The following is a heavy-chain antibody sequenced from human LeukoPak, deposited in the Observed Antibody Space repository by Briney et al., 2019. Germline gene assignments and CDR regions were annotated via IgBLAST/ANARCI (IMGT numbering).Heavy chain of an antibody. J-gene: IGHJ5*02. D-gene: IGHD6-6*01. CDR3: ARDLRAAQKDNCFDP. CDR1: GYTFTSYA. Sequence: WASVKVSCKASGYTFTSYAMNWVRQAPGQGLEWMGWINTNTGNPTYAQGFTGRFVFSLDTSVSTAYLQISSLKAEDTAVYYCARDLRAAQKDNCFDPWGQGTLVTVSS. CDR2: INTNTGNP. V-gene: IGHV7-4-1*02.